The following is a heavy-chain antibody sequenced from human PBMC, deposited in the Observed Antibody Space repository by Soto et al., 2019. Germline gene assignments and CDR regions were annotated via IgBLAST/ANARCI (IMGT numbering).Heavy chain of an antibody. Sequence: QVQLQESGPGLVKPSETLSLTCTVSGDSISSYYWSWIRQPPGKGLEWIGYIYYSGSTNYNPSLKSRVTIIIDTPKNQFSLKLSSVTAADTAVYYCARLAGGSRSYIGQRLNDFDYWGQGTLVTVSS. CDR3: ARLAGGSRSYIGQRLNDFDY. CDR1: GDSISSYY. J-gene: IGHJ4*02. CDR2: IYYSGST. V-gene: IGHV4-59*01. D-gene: IGHD3-10*01.